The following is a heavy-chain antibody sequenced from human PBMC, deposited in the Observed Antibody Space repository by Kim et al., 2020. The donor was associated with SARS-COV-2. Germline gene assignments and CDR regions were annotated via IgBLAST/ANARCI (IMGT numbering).Heavy chain of an antibody. D-gene: IGHD2-21*02. Sequence: SETLSLTCTVSGDSISSYYWSWIRQPPGKGLAWIGYVYYSGSTEYNPSLKSRVTISLDSSHRQFSLRLSSVTAADTATYYCARVGAVSPINYYYYGMDVWGQGNPVTVSS. V-gene: IGHV4-59*01. CDR2: VYYSGST. CDR3: ARVGAVSPINYYYYGMDV. CDR1: GDSISSYY. J-gene: IGHJ6*02.